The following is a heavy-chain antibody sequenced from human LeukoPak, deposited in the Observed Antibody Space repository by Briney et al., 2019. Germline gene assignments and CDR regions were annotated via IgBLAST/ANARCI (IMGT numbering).Heavy chain of an antibody. CDR2: ISSSSSTI. J-gene: IGHJ6*02. V-gene: IGHV3-48*02. Sequence: GGSLRLSCAASGFTFSSYSMNWVRQAPGKGLEWVSYISSSSSTIYYADSVKGRFTISRDNAKNSLYLQMNSLRDEDTAVYHCARDEDHYYGSGSYYGFYYGMDVWGQGTTVTVSS. CDR3: ARDEDHYYGSGSYYGFYYGMDV. CDR1: GFTFSSYS. D-gene: IGHD3-10*01.